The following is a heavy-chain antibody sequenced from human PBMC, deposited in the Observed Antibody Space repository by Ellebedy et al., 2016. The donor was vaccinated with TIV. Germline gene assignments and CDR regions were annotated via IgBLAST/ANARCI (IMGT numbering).Heavy chain of an antibody. J-gene: IGHJ6*02. D-gene: IGHD6-19*01. CDR1: GYTFTSYA. V-gene: IGHV1-3*01. CDR2: INAGNGNT. CDR3: ARDLGAIAVAGIYYYYGMDV. Sequence: ASVKVSCKASGYTFTSYAMHWVRQAPGQRLEWMGWINAGNGNTKYSQKLQGRVTMTTDTSTSTAYMGLRSLRSDDTAVYYCARDLGAIAVAGIYYYYGMDVWGQGTTVTVSS.